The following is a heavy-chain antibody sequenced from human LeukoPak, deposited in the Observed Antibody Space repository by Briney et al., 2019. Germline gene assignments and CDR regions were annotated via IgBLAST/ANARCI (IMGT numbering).Heavy chain of an antibody. CDR3: ARGSNNHYYHSKEKYYFDY. D-gene: IGHD3-22*01. CDR2: INPSGGST. V-gene: IGHV1-46*01. CDR1: GYTFTSYY. Sequence: ASVKVSCKASGYTFTSYYMHWVRQAPGQGLEWMGIINPSGGSTSYAQKFQGRVTMTRDMSTSTVYMELSSLRSEDTAVYYCARGSNNHYYHSKEKYYFDYWGQGTLVTVSS. J-gene: IGHJ4*02.